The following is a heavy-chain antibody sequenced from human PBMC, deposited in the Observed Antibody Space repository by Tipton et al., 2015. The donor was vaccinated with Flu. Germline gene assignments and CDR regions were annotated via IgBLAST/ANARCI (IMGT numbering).Heavy chain of an antibody. CDR1: GYAFTDYF. D-gene: IGHD5-12*01. CDR2: MSPLSGGT. J-gene: IGHJ4*02. CDR3: ARTRLGSPFDY. V-gene: IGHV1-2*02. Sequence: QSGAEVKKPGASVKVSCKASGYAFTDYFFHWVRQAPGQGLEWMGWMSPLSGGTEYAQKLQGRVTMTRDTSINTAYMELSRLTSADTAVYYCARTRLGSPFDYWGQGTLVTVSS.